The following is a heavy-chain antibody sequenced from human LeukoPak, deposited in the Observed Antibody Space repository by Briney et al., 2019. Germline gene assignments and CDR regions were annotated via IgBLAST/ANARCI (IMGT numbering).Heavy chain of an antibody. D-gene: IGHD2-21*01. CDR3: ARDQVISNWFDP. J-gene: IGHJ5*02. Sequence: ASVKVSCKASGYTFTGYYMHWVRQAPGQGLEWMGWINPNSGGTNYAQKFQGRVTMTRDTSISTAYMELSRLRSDDTAVYYCARDQVISNWFDPWGQGTPVTVSS. CDR1: GYTFTGYY. CDR2: INPNSGGT. V-gene: IGHV1-2*02.